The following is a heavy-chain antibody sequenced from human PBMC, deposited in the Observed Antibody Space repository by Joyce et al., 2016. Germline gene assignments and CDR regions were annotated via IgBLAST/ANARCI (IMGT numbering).Heavy chain of an antibody. D-gene: IGHD4-11*01. Sequence: QVQLVQSGAEVKKPGASVKVPCKAYGYIFSGYYIHWVRQAPGQGLEWRGWINPNSGGTNYAEKFQGRVTMTSDTSITTAYLEISGLRSDDTAVYFCARDPWTTGYWGQGTLVTVSS. V-gene: IGHV1-2*02. CDR1: GYIFSGYY. CDR2: INPNSGGT. J-gene: IGHJ4*02. CDR3: ARDPWTTGY.